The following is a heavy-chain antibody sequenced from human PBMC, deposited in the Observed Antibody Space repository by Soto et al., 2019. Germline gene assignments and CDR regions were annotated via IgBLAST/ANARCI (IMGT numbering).Heavy chain of an antibody. Sequence: QVQLVQSGAEVKKPGSSVKVSCKASGGTFSSYAISWVRQAPGQVLEWMGGIIPIFGTANYAQKFQGRVTITADESTTTASMELRSRRSEDTAVYYCARVGQQLVYNWFAHWGQGTLVSVSS. CDR1: GGTFSSYA. CDR2: IIPIFGTA. V-gene: IGHV1-69*01. D-gene: IGHD6-13*01. CDR3: ARVGQQLVYNWFAH. J-gene: IGHJ5*02.